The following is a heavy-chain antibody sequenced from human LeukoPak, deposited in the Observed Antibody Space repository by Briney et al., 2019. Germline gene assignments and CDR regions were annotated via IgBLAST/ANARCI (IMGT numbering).Heavy chain of an antibody. Sequence: GGSLRLSCAASRFTFNSYAMSWVRQAPGKGLEWVSVIGGSNGITFYVGSVKGRFTISRDNSKNTLYLQMNSLRAEDTAVYYCARGVYWGQGTLVTVSS. CDR3: ARGVY. V-gene: IGHV3-23*01. J-gene: IGHJ4*02. CDR1: RFTFNSYA. CDR2: IGGSNGIT.